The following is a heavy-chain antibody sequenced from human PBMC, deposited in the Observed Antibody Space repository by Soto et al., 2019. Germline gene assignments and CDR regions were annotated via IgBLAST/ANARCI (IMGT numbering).Heavy chain of an antibody. V-gene: IGHV1-18*01. CDR3: ESAGSTDYDRAGPN. J-gene: IGHJ4*01. D-gene: IGHD3-16*01. Sequence: QVQLVQSGGEVKKPGASVKVSCKTSGYNFLNYGISWVRQTPGPGLEWMGWISGENGRTNYAQKLQDRVTLTTITSTSTAYMDMGRMTSDATAVYLCESAGSTDYDRAGPNWGQGTLVTVS. CDR2: ISGENGRT. CDR1: GYNFLNYG.